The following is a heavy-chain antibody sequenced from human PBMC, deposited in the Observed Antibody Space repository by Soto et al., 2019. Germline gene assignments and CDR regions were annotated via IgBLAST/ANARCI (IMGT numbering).Heavy chain of an antibody. CDR2: ISYDGSHK. V-gene: IGHV3-30-3*01. J-gene: IGHJ4*02. D-gene: IGHD6-25*01. Sequence: QVQLVGSGGGVVQPGWSLRLSCVASGFNFSSYAMHWVRQGPGKGLEWVAVISYDGSHKYYADSVKGQFTISRDNSKSTLYLQMNSLRDDDTAMYYCARRASGLDYWGQGTLVTVSS. CDR1: GFNFSSYA. CDR3: ARRASGLDY.